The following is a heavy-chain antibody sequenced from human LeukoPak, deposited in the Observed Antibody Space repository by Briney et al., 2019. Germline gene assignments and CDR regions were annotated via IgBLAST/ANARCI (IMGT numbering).Heavy chain of an antibody. CDR1: GFTFSSYA. CDR3: ARGGPFQWELLVY. J-gene: IGHJ4*02. V-gene: IGHV3-64*01. Sequence: GGSLRPSCAASGFTFSSYAMHWVRQAPGKGLEYVSVISSNGGSTYYANSVKGRFTISRDNSKNTLYLQMGSLRAEDWAVYYCARGGPFQWELLVYWGQGTLVTVSS. CDR2: ISSNGGST. D-gene: IGHD1-26*01.